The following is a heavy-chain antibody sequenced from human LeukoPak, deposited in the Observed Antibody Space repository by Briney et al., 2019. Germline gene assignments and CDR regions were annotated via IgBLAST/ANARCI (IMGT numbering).Heavy chain of an antibody. CDR3: ARVAHVYHTSGYAHDVFDV. CDR1: GFIFSNYD. Sequence: GGSLRLLCAASGFIFSNYDMHWVRQVRGKGLQWVSAIGTSGGTYYPASVKGRFAISRENTKNSLHLQMDSLRVGDTAVYYCARVAHVYHTSGYAHDVFDVSGQWTVVTVSS. D-gene: IGHD2-15*01. J-gene: IGHJ3*01. V-gene: IGHV3-13*01. CDR2: IGTSGGT.